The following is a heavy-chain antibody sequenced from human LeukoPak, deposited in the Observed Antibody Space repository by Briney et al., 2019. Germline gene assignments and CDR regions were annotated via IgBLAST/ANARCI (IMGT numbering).Heavy chain of an antibody. J-gene: IGHJ4*02. V-gene: IGHV3-30*01. CDR3: ASEDVDTGDF. Sequence: GGSLRLSCAASGFTFTNAGIHWVRLGAGRGLEWVSFISHDGTNKYYSDSVDGRFTVSRLNSQNTVHLQMTDLRPDDTATYYCASEDVDTGDFWGQGTLVTVSS. D-gene: IGHD5-18*01. CDR2: ISHDGTNK. CDR1: GFTFTNAG.